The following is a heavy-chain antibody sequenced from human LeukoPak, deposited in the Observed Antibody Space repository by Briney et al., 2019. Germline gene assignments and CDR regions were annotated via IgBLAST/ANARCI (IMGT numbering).Heavy chain of an antibody. D-gene: IGHD2-2*02. CDR2: ISGSGGST. Sequence: GGSLRLSCAASGFTFSSYAMSWVRQAPGKGLEWVSAISGSGGSTYYADSVKGRFTISRDNSKNTLYLQMNSLRAEDTAVYYCAKDIGCSSTSCYMYYYYYGMDVWGQGTTVTVSS. J-gene: IGHJ6*02. V-gene: IGHV3-23*01. CDR1: GFTFSSYA. CDR3: AKDIGCSSTSCYMYYYYYGMDV.